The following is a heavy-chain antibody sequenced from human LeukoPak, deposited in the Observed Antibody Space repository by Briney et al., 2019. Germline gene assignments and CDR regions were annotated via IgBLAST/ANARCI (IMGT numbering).Heavy chain of an antibody. CDR3: ARVSRVAATGRYFDY. J-gene: IGHJ4*02. Sequence: SETLSLTCAVYGGSFSGYYWSWIRQPPGKGLEWIGEINHSGSTNYNPSLKSRVTISVDTSKNQFSLKLSSVTAADTAVYYCARVSRVAATGRYFDYWGQGTLVTVSS. D-gene: IGHD6-13*01. CDR1: GGSFSGYY. CDR2: INHSGST. V-gene: IGHV4-34*01.